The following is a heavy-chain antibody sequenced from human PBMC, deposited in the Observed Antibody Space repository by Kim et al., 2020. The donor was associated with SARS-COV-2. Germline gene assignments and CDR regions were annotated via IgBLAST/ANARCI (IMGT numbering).Heavy chain of an antibody. CDR2: ISYSGST. V-gene: IGHV4-61*08. Sequence: SETLSLTCTVSGDSVSSDGYYWSWIRQPPGRGLEWIGYISYSGSTNYNPSLKSRLTISVDTSKNQFSLRLSSVTAADTAVYYCARDIAAAGNLDYWGQGTLVIVSS. CDR1: GDSVSSDGYY. J-gene: IGHJ4*02. CDR3: ARDIAAAGNLDY. D-gene: IGHD6-13*01.